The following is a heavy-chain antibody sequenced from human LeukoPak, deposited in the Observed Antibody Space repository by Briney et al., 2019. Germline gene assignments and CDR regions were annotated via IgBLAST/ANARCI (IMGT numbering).Heavy chain of an antibody. CDR3: ARSDDSGYYYMDV. CDR2: ISSSGSTI. Sequence: GGSLRLSCAASGFTFSSYEMNWVRQAPGKGLEWVSYISSSGSTIYYADSVKGRFTISRDNAKNSLYLQMNSLRAEDTAVYYCARSDDSGYYYMDVWGKGTTVTISS. J-gene: IGHJ6*03. D-gene: IGHD3-16*01. CDR1: GFTFSSYE. V-gene: IGHV3-48*03.